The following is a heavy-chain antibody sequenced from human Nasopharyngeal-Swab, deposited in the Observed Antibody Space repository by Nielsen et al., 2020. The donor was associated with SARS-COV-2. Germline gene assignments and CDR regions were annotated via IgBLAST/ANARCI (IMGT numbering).Heavy chain of an antibody. CDR1: GFTFSDYY. D-gene: IGHD2-2*01. V-gene: IGHV3-11*05. Sequence: GESLKISCAASGFTFSDYYMSWIRQAPGKGLEWVSYISSSSSYTNYADSVKGRFTISRDNSKNTLYLQMNSLRAEDTAVYYCAKARGRSTTRTLNFDYWGQGTLVTVSS. CDR2: ISSSSSYT. CDR3: AKARGRSTTRTLNFDY. J-gene: IGHJ4*02.